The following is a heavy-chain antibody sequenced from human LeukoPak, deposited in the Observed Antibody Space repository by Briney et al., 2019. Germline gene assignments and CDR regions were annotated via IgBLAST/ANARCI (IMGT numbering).Heavy chain of an antibody. Sequence: PSETLSLTCAVYCGSFSGYFWSWIRQPPRKGVGWDGENNHSGSTNYNPSLKSRVTISVDTSKNQFSLKLSSVTAADTAVYYCARGRHMVRGVRKVFDYWGQGTLVTVSS. CDR2: NNHSGST. V-gene: IGHV4-34*01. CDR3: ARGRHMVRGVRKVFDY. CDR1: CGSFSGYF. D-gene: IGHD3-10*01. J-gene: IGHJ4*02.